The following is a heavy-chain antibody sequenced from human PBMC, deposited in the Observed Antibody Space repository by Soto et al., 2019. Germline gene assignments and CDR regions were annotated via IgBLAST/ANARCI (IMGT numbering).Heavy chain of an antibody. J-gene: IGHJ4*02. D-gene: IGHD4-17*01. CDR1: GGSINDGAYY. CDR3: ARSNYGDYGAQPDH. CDR2: IRYSGNT. Sequence: QVQLQESGPGLVKPAQTLSLTCTVSGGSINDGAYYWNWVRQHPEKGLEWIGYIRYSGNTYYNPSLKSRVIISRATCRSQFSLMLSSVTAADTAVYYCARSNYGDYGAQPDHWGQGTPVTVSS. V-gene: IGHV4-31*03.